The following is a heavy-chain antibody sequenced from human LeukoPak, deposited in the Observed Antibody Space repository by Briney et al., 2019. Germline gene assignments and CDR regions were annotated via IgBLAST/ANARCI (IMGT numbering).Heavy chain of an antibody. D-gene: IGHD2-21*01. CDR2: ITPIFGTA. V-gene: IGHV1-69*05. CDR1: GDTFSTYT. Sequence: ASVKVSCKASGDTFSTYTINWVRQAPGQGLEWMGGITPIFGTAIYRQMFQGRATITTDESTSTAYMELSSLTSEDTAIYYCARALCGGDCSLWGDAFDIWGQGTMVTVSS. J-gene: IGHJ3*02. CDR3: ARALCGGDCSLWGDAFDI.